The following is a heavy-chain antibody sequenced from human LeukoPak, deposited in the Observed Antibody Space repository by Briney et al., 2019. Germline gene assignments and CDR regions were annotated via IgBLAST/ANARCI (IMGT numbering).Heavy chain of an antibody. CDR1: GFTFSSTA. CDR2: ISSSGDST. D-gene: IGHD3-22*01. J-gene: IGHJ2*01. V-gene: IGHV3-23*01. Sequence: SGGSVRLSCAASGFTFSSTAMSWVSQAPGKGLEWVSGISSSGDSTHYADSVKGRFTISRDNSKNTLYLQLSSLRAEDTAVYYCAKPGLTMIVLGGGDTLATVSS. CDR3: AKPGLTMIVL.